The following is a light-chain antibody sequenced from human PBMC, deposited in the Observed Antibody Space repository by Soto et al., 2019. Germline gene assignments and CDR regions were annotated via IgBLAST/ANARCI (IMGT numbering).Light chain of an antibody. Sequence: QCVLTQPPSASGTPGQRVTISCSGSISNIGSNTVNWYQQLPGTAPTLLIYYNNQRPSGVPDRFSGSKSGTSASLAISGLQSEDEAHYYCAAWDDSLYGWVFGGGTKVNVL. J-gene: IGLJ3*02. CDR3: AAWDDSLYGWV. CDR1: ISNIGSNT. V-gene: IGLV1-44*01. CDR2: YNN.